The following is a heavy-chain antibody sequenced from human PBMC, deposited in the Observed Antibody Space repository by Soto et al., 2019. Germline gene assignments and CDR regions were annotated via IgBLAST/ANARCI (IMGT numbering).Heavy chain of an antibody. Sequence: QINLKESGPTLVKPTQTLTLTCSFSGFSLTTAGVGVGWVRQSPGEALDWLALIYWDDDESYSPSLKTRLNMTEDTTKSQEVLKMTNMAHEDKATYECAQSRKLIADDAQVRDFDYWGQGTLVTVSS. CDR2: IYWDDDE. CDR1: GFSLTTAGVG. D-gene: IGHD3-16*01. CDR3: AQSRKLIADDAQVRDFDY. V-gene: IGHV2-5*02. J-gene: IGHJ4*02.